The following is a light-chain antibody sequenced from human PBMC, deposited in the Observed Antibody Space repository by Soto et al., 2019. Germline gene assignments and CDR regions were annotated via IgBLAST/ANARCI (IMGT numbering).Light chain of an antibody. V-gene: IGKV1-5*01. Sequence: DIQMTQSPSALSASVGDRVAITCRASENINGWLAWYQQKPGKAPKLLIYGASSLESGVPSRFSGSGSGTEFTLTIGGLQPDDFATYYCQHYNAFPWPFGQGTKVDI. CDR1: ENINGW. CDR2: GAS. CDR3: QHYNAFPWP. J-gene: IGKJ1*01.